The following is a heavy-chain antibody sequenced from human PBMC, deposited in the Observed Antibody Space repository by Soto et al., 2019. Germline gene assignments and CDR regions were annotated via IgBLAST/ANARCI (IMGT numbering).Heavy chain of an antibody. CDR2: ISYDGSNK. CDR1: GFTFSSYG. J-gene: IGHJ6*02. D-gene: IGHD6-19*01. V-gene: IGHV3-30*18. Sequence: PGGSLRLSCAASGFTFSSYGMHWVRQAPGKGLEWVAVISYDGSNKYYADSVKGRFTISRDNSKNTLYLQMNSLRAEDTAVYYCAKDNSGEYYHYGMDVSGQGNTVTVSS. CDR3: AKDNSGEYYHYGMDV.